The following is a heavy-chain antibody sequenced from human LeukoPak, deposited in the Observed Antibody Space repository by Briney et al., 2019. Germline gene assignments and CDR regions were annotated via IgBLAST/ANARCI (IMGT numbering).Heavy chain of an antibody. Sequence: GASLRLSCAASGFIFRNYGMHWVRQAPGKGLEWVAVISYDGSNKYYADSVKGRFTISRDNSKNTLYLQMNSLRAEDTAVYYCARDHIVVVTATPSDGFDYWGQGTLVTVSA. CDR2: ISYDGSNK. CDR3: ARDHIVVVTATPSDGFDY. J-gene: IGHJ4*02. CDR1: GFIFRNYG. D-gene: IGHD2-21*02. V-gene: IGHV3-30*19.